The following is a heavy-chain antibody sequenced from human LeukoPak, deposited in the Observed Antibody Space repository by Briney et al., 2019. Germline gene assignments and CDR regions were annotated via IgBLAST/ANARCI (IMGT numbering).Heavy chain of an antibody. CDR1: GFTFSSYE. V-gene: IGHV3-48*03. CDR2: ISSSGSTI. Sequence: PGGALRLSCAASGFTFSSYEMNWVRPAPGEGLEWVSYISSSGSTIYYAASVKGRFTISRDNAKNSLYLQMNSLRAEDTAVYYCARKGRNFDYWGQGTLVTVSS. J-gene: IGHJ4*02. CDR3: ARKGRNFDY.